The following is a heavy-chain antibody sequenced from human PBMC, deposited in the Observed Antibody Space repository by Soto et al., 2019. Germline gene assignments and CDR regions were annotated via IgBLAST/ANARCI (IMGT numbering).Heavy chain of an antibody. D-gene: IGHD1-26*01. CDR1: GFTFSNAW. V-gene: IGHV3-15*01. J-gene: IGHJ5*02. CDR3: TTDSTHIVGALVFDP. CDR2: IKSKTDGGTT. Sequence: KAGGSLRLSCAASGFTFSNAWMSWVRQAPGKRLEWVGRIKSKTDGGTTDYAAPVKGGFTISRDDSKNTLYLQMNSLKTEDTAVYYCTTDSTHIVGALVFDPWGQGTLVTVSS.